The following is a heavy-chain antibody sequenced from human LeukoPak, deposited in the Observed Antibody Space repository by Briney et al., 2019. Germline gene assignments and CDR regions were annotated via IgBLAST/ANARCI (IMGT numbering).Heavy chain of an antibody. CDR2: INPNSGGT. V-gene: IGHV1-2*02. CDR1: GYTFTGYY. Sequence: GASVKVSCKASGYTFTGYYMHWVRQAPGQGLEWMGWINPNSGGTNYAQKFQGRVTMTRDTSISTAYMELSRLRPDDTAVYYCASANVLLWFGEFSFDYWGQGTLVTVSS. CDR3: ASANVLLWFGEFSFDY. D-gene: IGHD3-10*01. J-gene: IGHJ4*02.